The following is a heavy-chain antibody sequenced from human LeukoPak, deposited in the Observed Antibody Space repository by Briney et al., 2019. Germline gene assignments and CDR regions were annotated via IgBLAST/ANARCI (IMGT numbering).Heavy chain of an antibody. D-gene: IGHD7-27*01. CDR2: INHSGST. Sequence: PSETLSLTCAVYGGSFSGYYRSWIRQPPGKGLEWIGEINHSGSTNYNPSLKSRVTITVDTSKNQFSLKLSSVTAADTAVYYCASNWGRNDYWGQGTLVTVSS. V-gene: IGHV4-34*01. CDR1: GGSFSGYY. J-gene: IGHJ4*02. CDR3: ASNWGRNDY.